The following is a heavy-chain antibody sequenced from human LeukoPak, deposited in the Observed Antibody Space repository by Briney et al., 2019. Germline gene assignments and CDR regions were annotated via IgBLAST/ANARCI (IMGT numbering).Heavy chain of an antibody. J-gene: IGHJ6*02. CDR3: AKGGDSSSYYYYYYGMDV. Sequence: GGSLRLSCAASGFTFSSYSMNWVRQAPGKGLEWVSAISGSGGSTYYADSVKGRFTISRDSSKNTLYLQMNSLRAEDTAVYYCAKGGDSSSYYYYYYGMDVWGQGTTVTVSS. CDR1: GFTFSSYS. CDR2: ISGSGGST. D-gene: IGHD6-6*01. V-gene: IGHV3-23*01.